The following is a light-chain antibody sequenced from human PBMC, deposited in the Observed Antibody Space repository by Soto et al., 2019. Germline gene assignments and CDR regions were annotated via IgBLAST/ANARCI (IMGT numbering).Light chain of an antibody. CDR1: QSLLHRSNYKNY. V-gene: IGKV4-1*01. CDR2: WAS. CDR3: QQYSSWPPWT. Sequence: DIVMTQSPDSLAVSLGERATIKCKSSQSLLHRSNYKNYLTWYQQKPGQPPKLLIYWASARESGVPDRFSGSGSGTDFTLTISSLQAEDVAIYYCQQYSSWPPWTFGQGTKVEIK. J-gene: IGKJ1*01.